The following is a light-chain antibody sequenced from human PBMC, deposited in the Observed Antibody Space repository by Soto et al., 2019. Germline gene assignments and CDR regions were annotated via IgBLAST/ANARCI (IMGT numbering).Light chain of an antibody. CDR2: DAS. CDR1: QSVRSN. J-gene: IGKJ2*01. CDR3: QQYNNWPYT. V-gene: IGKV3-15*01. Sequence: EIVMTQSPATLYVSPGERVALSCRASQSVRSNFAWYQQKPGQAPRILIYDASTRATRIPARFSGSGSGTEFTLTISGLQSEDFGVYYCQQYNNWPYTFGQGTKLEIK.